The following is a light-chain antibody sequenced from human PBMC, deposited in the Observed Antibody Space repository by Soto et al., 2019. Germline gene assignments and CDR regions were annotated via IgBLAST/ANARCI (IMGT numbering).Light chain of an antibody. Sequence: DIVMTQSPDSLAVSLGETATINCKSSRSVLYDSNNKDYFGWFQQKPGQPPRLLLYWASTRQSGVPDRFSGSGSGTEFTLTISNLQAEDVPVYYCQQYYTTPRTFGQGTKLEIK. CDR3: QQYYTTPRT. CDR2: WAS. J-gene: IGKJ2*01. V-gene: IGKV4-1*01. CDR1: RSVLYDSNNKDY.